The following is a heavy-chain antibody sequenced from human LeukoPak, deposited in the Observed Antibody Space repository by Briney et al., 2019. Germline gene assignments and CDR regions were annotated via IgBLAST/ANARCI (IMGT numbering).Heavy chain of an antibody. J-gene: IGHJ3*02. V-gene: IGHV1-69*01. Sequence: SVKVSCKASVCTFSSYAIIWVRQAPGHGLEWMGGIIPIFGTANYAQKFQGRVTITADESTSTAYMELSSLRSEDTAVYYCARSDILTGYAFDIWGQGTMVTVSS. CDR3: ARSDILTGYAFDI. D-gene: IGHD3-9*01. CDR1: VCTFSSYA. CDR2: IIPIFGTA.